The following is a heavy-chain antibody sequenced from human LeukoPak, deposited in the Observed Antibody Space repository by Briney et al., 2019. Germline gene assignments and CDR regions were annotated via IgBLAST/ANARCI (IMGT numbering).Heavy chain of an antibody. Sequence: SETLSLTCTVSGGSISSSSYYWGWIRQPPGKGLEWIGSIYYSGSTYYNPSLKSRVTISVDTSKNQFSLKLSSVTAADTAVYYCARQTNNWNDPNFDYWGQGTLDTVSS. V-gene: IGHV4-39*01. J-gene: IGHJ4*02. CDR3: ARQTNNWNDPNFDY. D-gene: IGHD1-20*01. CDR1: GGSISSSSYY. CDR2: IYYSGST.